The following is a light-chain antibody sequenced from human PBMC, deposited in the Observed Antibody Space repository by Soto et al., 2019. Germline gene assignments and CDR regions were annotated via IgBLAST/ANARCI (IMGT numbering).Light chain of an antibody. Sequence: DIQMTQSPSTLSASVGDRVTITCRASQSVSTWLAWYQQKQGKAPKLLIHKASTLENGVPYRFSGSGSGTDFTLTISSLQPDDFATYYCHQYHIYPVTFGGGTKVEIK. CDR2: KAS. J-gene: IGKJ4*01. CDR1: QSVSTW. V-gene: IGKV1-5*03. CDR3: HQYHIYPVT.